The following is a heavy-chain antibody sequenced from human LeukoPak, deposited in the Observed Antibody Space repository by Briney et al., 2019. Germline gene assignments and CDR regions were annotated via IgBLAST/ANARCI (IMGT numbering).Heavy chain of an antibody. CDR3: AKTYYDSSGYHFDN. Sequence: SETLSLTCTVSGGSIRSSYYCWGWIRQPPGKGLEWIGSIYDSGSTYYNPSLKSRVTISVDTSKNQFSLKLNSVTTADTAVYYCAKTYYDSSGYHFDNWGQGTLVTVSS. J-gene: IGHJ4*02. CDR1: GGSIRSSYYC. V-gene: IGHV4-39*01. D-gene: IGHD3-22*01. CDR2: IYDSGST.